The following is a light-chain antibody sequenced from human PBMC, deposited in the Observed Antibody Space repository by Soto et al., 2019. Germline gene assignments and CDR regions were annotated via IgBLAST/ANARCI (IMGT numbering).Light chain of an antibody. V-gene: IGKV3-20*01. CDR3: QQYGGSPLIT. J-gene: IGKJ5*01. Sequence: ESVLTQSPGTLSLAPGERATLSCRPSQSVSSNLAWYQQKPGQAPRLLIYGASTRATGIPDRFSGSGSGTDFSLTISRLEPEDFAVYYCQQYGGSPLITFGQGTRLEIK. CDR1: QSVSSN. CDR2: GAS.